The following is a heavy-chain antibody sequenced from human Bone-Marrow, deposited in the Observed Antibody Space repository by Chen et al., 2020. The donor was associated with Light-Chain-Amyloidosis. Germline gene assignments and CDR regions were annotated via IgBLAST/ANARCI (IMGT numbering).Heavy chain of an antibody. Sequence: EVQLVESGGGMIQPGGSLRVSCEASGLKFDDYAMHWVRQASGRGLEWVSLISGDGRTTNYADSVKGRFTISRDNSKRFLYLEMNSLRNEDTAIYYCTKDRNNDFWSGTSNWFDPWGQGTPVTVST. V-gene: IGHV3-43*02. CDR1: GLKFDDYA. CDR3: TKDRNNDFWSGTSNWFDP. J-gene: IGHJ5*02. CDR2: ISGDGRTT. D-gene: IGHD3-3*01.